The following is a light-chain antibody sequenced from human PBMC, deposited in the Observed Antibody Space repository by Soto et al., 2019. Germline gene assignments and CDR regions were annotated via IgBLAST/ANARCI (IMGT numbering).Light chain of an antibody. J-gene: IGLJ1*01. CDR1: SSDVGGYNY. Sequence: QSALTQPASVSGSPGQLITISCTGTSSDVGGYNYVSWYQQHPGKAPKLMIYDVSNRPSGVSNRFSGSKSGNTASLTISGLQAEDEADYYCSSYTSSSTPYVFGTGTQLTVL. V-gene: IGLV2-14*01. CDR3: SSYTSSSTPYV. CDR2: DVS.